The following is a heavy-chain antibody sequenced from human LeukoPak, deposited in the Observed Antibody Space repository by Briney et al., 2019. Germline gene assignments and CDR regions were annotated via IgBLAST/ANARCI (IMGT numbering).Heavy chain of an antibody. Sequence: GGSLRLSCAASGFTFRSYGMHWVRQAPGKGLEWVAVISYDGGNKYYADSVKGRFTISRDNSKNTLYRQMNSLRTEDTAVYYCAKDIGEGGQWAFNYWGQGTLVTVSS. CDR2: ISYDGGNK. D-gene: IGHD3-10*01. V-gene: IGHV3-30*18. J-gene: IGHJ4*02. CDR1: GFTFRSYG. CDR3: AKDIGEGGQWAFNY.